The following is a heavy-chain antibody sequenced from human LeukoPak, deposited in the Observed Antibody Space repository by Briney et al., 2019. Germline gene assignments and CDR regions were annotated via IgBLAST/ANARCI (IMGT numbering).Heavy chain of an antibody. V-gene: IGHV3-15*01. CDR1: GFTSSNAW. Sequence: GGSLRLSCAASGFTSSNAWMSWVRQAPGEGPEWIGRIKSKTDGGTTDYAAPLKGRFTNSRDDSKNTPYLQMNSLKTEDTAVYSCTSGGHYFDPWGQGTLVTVSS. CDR2: IKSKTDGGTT. J-gene: IGHJ5*02. CDR3: TSGGHYFDP. D-gene: IGHD1-26*01.